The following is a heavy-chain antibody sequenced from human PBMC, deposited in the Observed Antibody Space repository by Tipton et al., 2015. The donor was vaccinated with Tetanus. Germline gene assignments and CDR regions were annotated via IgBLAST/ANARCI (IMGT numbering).Heavy chain of an antibody. V-gene: IGHV4-4*02. Sequence: TLSLTCSVSGVSISSVWNWWGWVRQTPGKGLEWIGGILQSGSTNYGPTLMSRATISVDKSKNEFSLTLTGVTAADTAVYYCAKGPKQWLAGQSIFWGQGILVTVSS. D-gene: IGHD6-19*01. CDR3: AKGPKQWLAGQSIF. CDR1: GVSISSVWNW. CDR2: ILQSGST. J-gene: IGHJ4*02.